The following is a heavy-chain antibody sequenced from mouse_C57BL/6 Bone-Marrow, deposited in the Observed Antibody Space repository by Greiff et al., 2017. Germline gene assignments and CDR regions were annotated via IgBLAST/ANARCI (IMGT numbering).Heavy chain of an antibody. J-gene: IGHJ3*01. D-gene: IGHD1-1*01. CDR2: IYPRSGNT. Sequence: QVQLQQSGAELARPGASVKLSCKASGYTFTSYGISWVKQRTGQGLEWIGEIYPRSGNTYYNEKFKGKATLTADKSSSTAYMELRSLTSEDSAVYFCARWGITTVVERAWFAYWGQGTLVTVAA. CDR1: GYTFTSYG. CDR3: ARWGITTVVERAWFAY. V-gene: IGHV1-81*01.